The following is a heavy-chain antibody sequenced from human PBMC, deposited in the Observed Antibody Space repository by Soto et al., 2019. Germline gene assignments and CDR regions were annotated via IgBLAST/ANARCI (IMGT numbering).Heavy chain of an antibody. V-gene: IGHV3-21*01. Sequence: EVQLVESGGGLVKSGGSLRLSCAASGFTFSSYTMNWVRQAPGKGLERVSSIGRDSDFIYYAESLKGRFTISRDNAKKSLYLHWKSLTAEDTAVYYWATAGGETVRGSDFDFWGQGTLVTGSS. D-gene: IGHD1-26*01. CDR3: ATAGGETVRGSDFDF. CDR2: IGRDSDFI. J-gene: IGHJ4*02. CDR1: GFTFSSYT.